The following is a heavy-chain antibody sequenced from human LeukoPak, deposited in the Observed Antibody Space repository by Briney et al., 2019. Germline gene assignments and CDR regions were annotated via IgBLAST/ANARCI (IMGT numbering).Heavy chain of an antibody. V-gene: IGHV3-23*01. CDR3: AKQLGYCSDGSCYFPY. CDR2: ISNNGGYT. J-gene: IGHJ4*02. CDR1: GFTFSSSA. Sequence: GGSLRLSCAASGFTFSSSAMSWVRQAPGKGLEWVSAISNNGGYTYYADSVRGRFTISRDNSKSTLCLQMNSLRAEDTAVYYCAKQLGYCSDGSCYFPYWGQGTLVTVSS. D-gene: IGHD2-15*01.